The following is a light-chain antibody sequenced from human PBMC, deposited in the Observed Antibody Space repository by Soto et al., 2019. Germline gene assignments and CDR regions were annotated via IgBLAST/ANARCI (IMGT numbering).Light chain of an antibody. V-gene: IGKV3-11*01. CDR1: QSVSRH. CDR3: QQRNNWPPVT. CDR2: DAS. J-gene: IGKJ4*01. Sequence: DIQMTQSPSTLSLSPGERATLSCRASQSVSRHLAWYQQKPGQAPRLLIYDASNRVPGIPARFSGSGSGPDLTLPISSLEPADFAVYYCQQRNNWPPVTFGGGTKVDI.